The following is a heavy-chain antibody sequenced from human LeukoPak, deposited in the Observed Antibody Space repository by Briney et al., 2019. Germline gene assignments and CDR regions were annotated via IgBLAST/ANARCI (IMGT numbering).Heavy chain of an antibody. Sequence: GGSLRLSCAASGFTFSSYGMPWVRQAPGKGLEWVAVIWYDGSNKYYADSVKGRFTISRDNSKNTLYLQMNSLRAEDTAVYYCAKTPPHLTMTPPGTYFDYWGQGTLVTVSS. CDR2: IWYDGSNK. CDR1: GFTFSSYG. V-gene: IGHV3-33*06. D-gene: IGHD3-22*01. CDR3: AKTPPHLTMTPPGTYFDY. J-gene: IGHJ4*02.